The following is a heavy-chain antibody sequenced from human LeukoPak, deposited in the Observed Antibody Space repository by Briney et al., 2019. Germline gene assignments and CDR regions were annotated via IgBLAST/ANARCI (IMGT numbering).Heavy chain of an antibody. CDR2: INLNSGGT. Sequence: ASVKVSCKASGYTFIDYYIHWVRQAPGQGLEWMGWINLNSGGTNYGQKFQGRVTMTRDTSISTAYMELSRLISDETAVYYCARIRYYYGSGSYSLGYWGQGTLVTVSS. CDR3: ARIRYYYGSGSYSLGY. V-gene: IGHV1-2*02. J-gene: IGHJ4*02. CDR1: GYTFIDYY. D-gene: IGHD3-10*01.